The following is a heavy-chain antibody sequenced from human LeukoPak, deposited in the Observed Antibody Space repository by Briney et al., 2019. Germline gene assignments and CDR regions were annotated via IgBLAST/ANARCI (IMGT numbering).Heavy chain of an antibody. D-gene: IGHD6-19*01. CDR2: IYYSGST. J-gene: IGHJ1*01. V-gene: IGHV4-59*01. Sequence: SETLSLTCTVSGGSISSYYWSWIRQPPGKGLEWIGYIYYSGSTNYNPSLKGRVTISVDTSKDQFSLKLSSVTAADTAVYYCARGSGIAVAGTGLDWGQGTLVTVSS. CDR1: GGSISSYY. CDR3: ARGSGIAVAGTGLD.